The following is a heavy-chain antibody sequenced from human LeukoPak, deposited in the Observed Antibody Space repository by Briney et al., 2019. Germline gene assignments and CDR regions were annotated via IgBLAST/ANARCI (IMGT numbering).Heavy chain of an antibody. J-gene: IGHJ4*02. CDR3: AREKHTRPGVTMVRGVTPLDY. CDR1: GFTFSDYY. Sequence: GGSLRLSCAASGFTFSDYYMSWIRQAPGKGLEWVSYISSSGSTIYYADSVKGRFTISRDNAKNSLYLQMNRLRAEDTAVYYCAREKHTRPGVTMVRGVTPLDYWGQGTLVTVSS. CDR2: ISSSGSTI. D-gene: IGHD3-10*01. V-gene: IGHV3-11*01.